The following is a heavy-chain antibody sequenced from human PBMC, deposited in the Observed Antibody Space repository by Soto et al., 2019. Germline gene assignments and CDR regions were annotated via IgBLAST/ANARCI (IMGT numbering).Heavy chain of an antibody. J-gene: IGHJ4*02. V-gene: IGHV4-34*01. CDR1: GGSFSGYY. Sequence: SETLSLTCAFYGGSFSGYYWTWIRQPPGTGLEWIGEINHSGSTNYNPSLKSRVTISVDTSKNQFSLKLTSVTAAYTAVYYCARDKITGLFDYWGQGTLVTVSS. CDR3: ARDKITGLFDY. CDR2: INHSGST. D-gene: IGHD2-8*02.